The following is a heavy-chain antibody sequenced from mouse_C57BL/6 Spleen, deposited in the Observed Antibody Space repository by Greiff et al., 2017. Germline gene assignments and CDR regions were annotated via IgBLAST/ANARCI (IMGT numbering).Heavy chain of an antibody. CDR1: GYTFTSYG. Sequence: QVQLKESGAELARPGASVKLSCKASGYTFTSYGISWVKQRTGQGLEWIGEIYPRSGNTYYTEKFKGKATLTADKSSSTAYMELRSLTSEDSAVYFCARSHYYGSSYLYYFDYWGQGTTLTVSS. D-gene: IGHD1-1*01. CDR2: IYPRSGNT. V-gene: IGHV1-81*01. J-gene: IGHJ2*01. CDR3: ARSHYYGSSYLYYFDY.